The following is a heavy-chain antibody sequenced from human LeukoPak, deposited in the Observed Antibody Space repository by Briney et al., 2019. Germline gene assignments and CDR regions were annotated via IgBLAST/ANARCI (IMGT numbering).Heavy chain of an antibody. CDR1: GYTFTSYG. CDR3: AGETRYFDWLPGGGAHFDY. V-gene: IGHV1-18*01. J-gene: IGHJ4*02. D-gene: IGHD3-9*01. CDR2: ISAYNGNT. Sequence: ASVKVSCKASGYTFTSYGISWVRQAPGQGLEWMGWISAYNGNTNYAQKLQGRVTMTTDTSTSTAYMELRSLRSDDTAVYYCAGETRYFDWLPGGGAHFDYWGQGTLVTVSS.